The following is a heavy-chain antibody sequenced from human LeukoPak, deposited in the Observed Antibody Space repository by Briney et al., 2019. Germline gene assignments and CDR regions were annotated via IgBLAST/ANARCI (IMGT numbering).Heavy chain of an antibody. D-gene: IGHD3-22*01. V-gene: IGHV3-9*01. J-gene: IGHJ4*02. Sequence: PGRSLRLSCAASGFTFDDYAMHWVRQAPGKGLERVSGISWNSGSIGYADSVKGRFTISRDNAKNSLYLQMNSLRAEDTALYYCAKDSYYDSSGLPDYWGQGTLVTVSS. CDR3: AKDSYYDSSGLPDY. CDR1: GFTFDDYA. CDR2: ISWNSGSI.